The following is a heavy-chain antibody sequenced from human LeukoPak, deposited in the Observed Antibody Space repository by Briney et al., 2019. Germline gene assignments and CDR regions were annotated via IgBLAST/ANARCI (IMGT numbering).Heavy chain of an antibody. D-gene: IGHD3-10*01. CDR1: GYSISIGYY. CDR2: IYHSGST. J-gene: IGHJ4*02. V-gene: IGHV4-38-2*02. CDR3: ARDHQMSSSGYYFDY. Sequence: SETLSLTCTVSGYSISIGYYWGWIRQPPGKGLEWIGSIYHSGSTYYNPSLKSRVTLSVDKSKNQFSLKLSSVTAADTAVYYCARDHQMSSSGYYFDYWGQGTLVTVSS.